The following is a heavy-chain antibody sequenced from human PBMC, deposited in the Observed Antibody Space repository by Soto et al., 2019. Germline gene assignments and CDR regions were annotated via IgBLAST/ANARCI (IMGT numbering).Heavy chain of an antibody. CDR2: ISSGGTTI. J-gene: IGHJ3*02. CDR1: GFTFKDFC. CDR3: ARDLQALLFPDVFDI. D-gene: IGHD3-10*02. Sequence: QVQLVESGGGLVKPGGSLRLSCAVSGFTFKDFCMGWIRQAPGKGLEWVSYISSGGTTIYYADSVKGRFTSSRDNAKNSLYLQMTSLRAEDPAVYYCARDLQALLFPDVFDIWGQGTMVTVSS. V-gene: IGHV3-11*01.